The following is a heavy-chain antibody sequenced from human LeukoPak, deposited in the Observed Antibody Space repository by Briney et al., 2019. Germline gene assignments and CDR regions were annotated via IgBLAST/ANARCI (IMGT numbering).Heavy chain of an antibody. CDR1: GGSISSYY. CDR3: ARDAYSSGFFFDY. CDR2: IYYSGST. J-gene: IGHJ4*02. D-gene: IGHD6-19*01. V-gene: IGHV4-59*01. Sequence: SETLSLTCTVSGGSISSYYWSWIRQPPGKGLEWIGYIYYSGSTNYNPSLKSRVTISVDTSKNQFSLKLSSVTAADTAVYYCARDAYSSGFFFDYWGRGTLVTVSS.